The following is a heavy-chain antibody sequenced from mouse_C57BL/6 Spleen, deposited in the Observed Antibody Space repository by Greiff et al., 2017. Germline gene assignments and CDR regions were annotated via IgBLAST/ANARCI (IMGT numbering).Heavy chain of an antibody. D-gene: IGHD1-1*01. J-gene: IGHJ2*01. V-gene: IGHV5-17*01. CDR2: ISSGSSTI. CDR3: AKNYGSSYYFDY. CDR1: GFTFSDYG. Sequence: EVMLVASGGGLVKPGGSLKLSCAASGFTFSDYGMHWVRQAPETGLEWVAYISSGSSTIYYADTVKGRFTISRDNAKNTLFLQMTSLRSEDTAMYYCAKNYGSSYYFDYWGQGTTLTVAS.